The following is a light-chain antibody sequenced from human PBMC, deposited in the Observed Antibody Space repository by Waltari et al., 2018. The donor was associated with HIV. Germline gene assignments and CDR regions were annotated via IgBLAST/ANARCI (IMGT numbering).Light chain of an antibody. CDR2: DAS. Sequence: EIVLTQSPGTLSLSTGERATLSCRASQSISTYLAWYQQKPGQGPRLLIYDASTRATGIPGRFSGSGSGTDFTLTISSLEPEDFAVYYCQQRSNWPITFGQGTRLDIK. V-gene: IGKV3-11*01. CDR1: QSISTY. CDR3: QQRSNWPIT. J-gene: IGKJ5*01.